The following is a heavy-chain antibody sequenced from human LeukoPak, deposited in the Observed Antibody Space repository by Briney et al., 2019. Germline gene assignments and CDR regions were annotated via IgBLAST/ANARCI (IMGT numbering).Heavy chain of an antibody. CDR1: GFTFSSYS. J-gene: IGHJ5*02. D-gene: IGHD3-16*01. V-gene: IGHV3-48*01. CDR2: ISSSSSTI. CDR3: ARRLSGGGGA. Sequence: PGGSLRLSCAASGFTFSSYSMNWVRQAPGKGLEWVSYISSSSSTIYYADSVKGRFTISRDNAKNSLYLQMNSLRAEDTAVYYCARRLSGGGGAWGQGTLVTVSS.